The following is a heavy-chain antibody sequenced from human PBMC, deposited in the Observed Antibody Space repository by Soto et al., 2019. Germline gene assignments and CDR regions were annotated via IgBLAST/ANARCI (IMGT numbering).Heavy chain of an antibody. CDR1: GGSIRGHY. J-gene: IGHJ6*03. Sequence: QVQLQASGPGLVKPSETLSLSCSVSGGSIRGHYWSWVRQTPGKGLEWIGYMYYSGRTNYNPSLKSRVTISVDTSKNHFSRRLTSVTAADTAVYYCARGPYYDLIWNYYYMDVWGKGTTVTVSS. CDR2: MYYSGRT. CDR3: ARGPYYDLIWNYYYMDV. D-gene: IGHD3-16*01. V-gene: IGHV4-59*08.